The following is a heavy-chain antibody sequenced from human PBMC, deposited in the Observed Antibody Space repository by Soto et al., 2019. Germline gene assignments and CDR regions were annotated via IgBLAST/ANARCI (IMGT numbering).Heavy chain of an antibody. D-gene: IGHD2-2*01. CDR2: ISTSGSTI. Sequence: GGSLRLSCAASGFTFSDYYMSWIRQAPGKGLEWVSYISTSGSTINYADSVKGRFTISRDNAKNSLYLQMNSLRAEDTAVYYCARDPNIVLVPAALRSYYYYYGMDVWGQGTTVTVSS. V-gene: IGHV3-11*01. CDR3: ARDPNIVLVPAALRSYYYYYGMDV. CDR1: GFTFSDYY. J-gene: IGHJ6*02.